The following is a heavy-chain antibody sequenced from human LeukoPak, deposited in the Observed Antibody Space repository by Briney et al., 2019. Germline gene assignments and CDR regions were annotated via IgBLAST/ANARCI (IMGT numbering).Heavy chain of an antibody. CDR1: GFTFSSYS. J-gene: IGHJ4*02. Sequence: GGSLRLSCAASGFTFSSYSMNWVRQAPGKGLEWVSSISSSSYIYYADSVKGRFTISRDNAKNSLYLQMNSLRAEDTAVYYCARAGHMGELFDYWGQGTLVTVSS. D-gene: IGHD3-16*01. CDR2: ISSSSYI. V-gene: IGHV3-21*01. CDR3: ARAGHMGELFDY.